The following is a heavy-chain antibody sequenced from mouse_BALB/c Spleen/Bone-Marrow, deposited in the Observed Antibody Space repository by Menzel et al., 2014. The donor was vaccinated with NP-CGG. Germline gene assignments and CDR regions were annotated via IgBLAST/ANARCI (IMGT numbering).Heavy chain of an antibody. J-gene: IGHJ3*01. Sequence: VQLQQSGAELVSPGASVRLSCTASGFNIKDTYIHWVMQRPEQGLEWIGRIDPANGNTKYDPKFQGKATITTDTSSNTASLRLSSLTSEDTAAYYCAGDYSFTYWGQGTLVTVSA. CDR3: AGDYSFTY. CDR1: GFNIKDTY. V-gene: IGHV14-3*02. CDR2: IDPANGNT. D-gene: IGHD1-1*01.